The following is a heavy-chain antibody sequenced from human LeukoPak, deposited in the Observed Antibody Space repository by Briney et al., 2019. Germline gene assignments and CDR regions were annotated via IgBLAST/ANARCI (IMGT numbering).Heavy chain of an antibody. J-gene: IGHJ6*02. CDR1: GGSISSYY. V-gene: IGHV4-59*12. CDR3: ARIYGLYQEAMDV. D-gene: IGHD3-16*02. CDR2: IYYSGST. Sequence: SETLSLTCTVSGGSISSYYWSWIRQLPGKGLEWIGYIYYSGSTNYNPSLKSRVTISVDTSKNQFSLRLTSVTAADTAVYYCARIYGLYQEAMDVWGPGITVTVSS.